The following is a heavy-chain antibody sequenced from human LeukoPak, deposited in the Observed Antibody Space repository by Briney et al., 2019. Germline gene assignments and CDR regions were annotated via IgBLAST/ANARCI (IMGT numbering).Heavy chain of an antibody. D-gene: IGHD3-22*01. J-gene: IGHJ4*02. CDR1: GGSFSGYY. Sequence: SETLSLTCAVYGGSFSGYYWSWLRQPPGKGLEWVGEINHSGSTNYNPSLKSRVTISVDTSKNQFSLKLSSVTAADTAVYYCARDAYYYDSSGYYGRYFDFWGQGTLVTVSS. CDR2: INHSGST. CDR3: ARDAYYYDSSGYYGRYFDF. V-gene: IGHV4-34*01.